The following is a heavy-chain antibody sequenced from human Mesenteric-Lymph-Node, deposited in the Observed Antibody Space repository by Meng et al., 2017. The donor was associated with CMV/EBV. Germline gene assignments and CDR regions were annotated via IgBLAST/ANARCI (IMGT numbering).Heavy chain of an antibody. J-gene: IGHJ3*02. CDR3: ADDSSGWYRGAFDI. CDR1: GGSISSYY. CDR2: IYYSGST. D-gene: IGHD6-19*01. Sequence: SETLSLTCTVSGGSISSYYWSWIRQPPGKGLEWIGYIYYSGSTNYNPSLKSRVTISVDTSKNPFSLKLSSVTAADTAVYYCADDSSGWYRGAFDIWGQGTMVTVSS. V-gene: IGHV4-59*08.